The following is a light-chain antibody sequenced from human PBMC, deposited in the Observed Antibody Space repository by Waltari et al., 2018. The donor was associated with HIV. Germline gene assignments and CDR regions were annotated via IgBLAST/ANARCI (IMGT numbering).Light chain of an antibody. Sequence: DIQLTQSPSSLSASLGDRVTIPCRASHAIDGALNCYQPTPGRAPKLLIYDVSHRDIGVPSRFTGSGSGNHFTVTINSLQPEDFATYYCQQYAHIPPVTFGQGTRLDNK. CDR3: QQYAHIPPVT. J-gene: IGKJ5*01. CDR2: DVS. CDR1: HAIDGA. V-gene: IGKV1-33*01.